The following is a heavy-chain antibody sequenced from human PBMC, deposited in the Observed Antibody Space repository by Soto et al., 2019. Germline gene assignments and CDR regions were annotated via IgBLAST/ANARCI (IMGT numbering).Heavy chain of an antibody. J-gene: IGHJ4*02. D-gene: IGHD3-22*01. V-gene: IGHV1-3*01. Sequence: QVQFVQSGAEVKKPGASVKVSCKTPGYTFTSYNIHSVRQAPGQRLEWMGWINVGNGNTRYSQKVQGRLTLTRDTPGNTAYLDLNSLISEDTAVYYCATTPDYDGCLDSWGQGTLVTVSS. CDR2: INVGNGNT. CDR1: GYTFTSYN. CDR3: ATTPDYDGCLDS.